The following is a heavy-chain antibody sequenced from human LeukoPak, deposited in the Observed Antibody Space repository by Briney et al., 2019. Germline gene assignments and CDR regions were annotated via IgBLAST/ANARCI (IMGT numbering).Heavy chain of an antibody. D-gene: IGHD3-9*01. V-gene: IGHV3-7*04. Sequence: GGSLRLSCAASGFTFNSYWMSWVRQAPGKGLEWVANIKQDGSEKYYVDSVKGRFTISRDNAKNSLYLQMNSLRAEDTAVYYCARDSVLRYFDWLYYYGMDVWGQGTTVTVSS. J-gene: IGHJ6*02. CDR3: ARDSVLRYFDWLYYYGMDV. CDR1: GFTFNSYW. CDR2: IKQDGSEK.